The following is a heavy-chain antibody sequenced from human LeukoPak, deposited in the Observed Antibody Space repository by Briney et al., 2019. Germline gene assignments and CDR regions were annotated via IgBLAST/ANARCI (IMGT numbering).Heavy chain of an antibody. J-gene: IGHJ4*02. CDR3: ARAQYTSNFDY. CDR1: GGSISSGTYY. V-gene: IGHV4-61*02. Sequence: SQTLSLTCTVSGGSISSGTYYWNWIRQPAGKGLEWIGRINTRGSTNYNPSLKSRVTMSVDTSKNQFSLKLTSVTAADTAVFYCARAQYTSNFDYWGQGTLVTVSS. D-gene: IGHD6-13*01. CDR2: INTRGST.